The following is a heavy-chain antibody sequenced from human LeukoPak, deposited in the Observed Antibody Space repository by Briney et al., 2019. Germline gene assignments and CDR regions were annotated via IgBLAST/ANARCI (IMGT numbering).Heavy chain of an antibody. D-gene: IGHD2-21*01. CDR3: ARESRVVIGDGYHVDS. Sequence: SETLSLTCFVSDGSITNYYWSWIRQTAGKGLEWIGRLYIGRGMEYNPSLKSRVTMSVDRANMQFSLRLTSVTAADTAVYYCARESRVVIGDGYHVDSWGPGTLITVYS. V-gene: IGHV4-4*07. CDR2: LYIGRGM. J-gene: IGHJ4*02. CDR1: DGSITNYY.